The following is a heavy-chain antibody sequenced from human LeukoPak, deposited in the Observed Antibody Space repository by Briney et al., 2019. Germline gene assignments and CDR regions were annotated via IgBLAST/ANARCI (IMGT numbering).Heavy chain of an antibody. CDR1: GYTFTSYA. CDR2: INAGNGNT. Sequence: GASVKVSCKASGYTFTSYAMHWVRQAPGQRLEWMGWINAGNGNTKYSQKFQGRVTITRDTSASTAYMELSSLRSEDTAVYYCARDREYQLPMDYYYGMDVWGQGTTVTVSS. CDR3: ARDREYQLPMDYYYGMDV. V-gene: IGHV1-3*01. D-gene: IGHD2-2*01. J-gene: IGHJ6*02.